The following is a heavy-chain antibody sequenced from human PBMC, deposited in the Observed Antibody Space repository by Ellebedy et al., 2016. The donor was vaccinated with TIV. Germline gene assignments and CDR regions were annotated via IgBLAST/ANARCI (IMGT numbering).Heavy chain of an antibody. D-gene: IGHD3-10*01. Sequence: MPSETLSLTCTVSGGSISSYYWSWIRQPPGKGLEWIGYIYYSGSTNYNPSLKSRVTISVDTSKNQFSLKLSSVTAADTAVYYCARTPHITMVRGVRRYYYYGMDVWGQGTTVTVSS. CDR3: ARTPHITMVRGVRRYYYYGMDV. J-gene: IGHJ6*02. CDR1: GGSISSYY. V-gene: IGHV4-59*01. CDR2: IYYSGST.